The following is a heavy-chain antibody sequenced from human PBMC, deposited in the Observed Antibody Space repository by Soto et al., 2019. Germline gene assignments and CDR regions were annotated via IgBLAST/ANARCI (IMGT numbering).Heavy chain of an antibody. CDR2: IYYTGST. CDR3: ARASGCSGDSCAFDP. V-gene: IGHV4-59*01. D-gene: IGHD2-15*01. CDR1: GGSISTYY. Sequence: SETLSLTCTISGGSISTYYWSWIRQPPGKGLEWIGYIYYTGSTNYNPSLKSRVTISVDTSKNQFSLKLSSVTAADTAVYYCARASGCSGDSCAFDPWGQGTLVTV. J-gene: IGHJ5*02.